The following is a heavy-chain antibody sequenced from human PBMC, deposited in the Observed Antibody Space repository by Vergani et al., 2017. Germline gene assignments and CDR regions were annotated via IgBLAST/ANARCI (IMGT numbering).Heavy chain of an antibody. D-gene: IGHD3-10*01. CDR1: GFSFSSHS. Sequence: EVQLVESGGGLVKRGGSLRLSCEASGFSFSSHSMNWVRQAPGKGLQWVSSISTSSTYIDYADAVKGRFIISRDNAKKSLFLQMNSLRDDDTAIYCCATGSVTYPSSYWGQGILVTVAS. J-gene: IGHJ4*01. CDR2: ISTSSTYI. V-gene: IGHV3-21*02. CDR3: ATGSVTYPSSY.